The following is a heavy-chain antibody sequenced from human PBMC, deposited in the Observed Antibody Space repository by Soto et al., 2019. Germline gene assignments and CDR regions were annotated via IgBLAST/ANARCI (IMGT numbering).Heavy chain of an antibody. D-gene: IGHD3-22*01. J-gene: IGHJ5*01. CDR1: RGSVSSSSYC. V-gene: IGHV4-39*01. CDR2: IHYRGSI. Sequence: KASETLSLTCTVSRGSVSSSSYCWGWIRQPPGKGLEWIGTIHYRGSIYYNPSLKSRVTISVDTSKNQFSLKLTSVTAADTAVYYCGRHLNPNYYASSGYAVDSWGHGTLVTVSS. CDR3: GRHLNPNYYASSGYAVDS.